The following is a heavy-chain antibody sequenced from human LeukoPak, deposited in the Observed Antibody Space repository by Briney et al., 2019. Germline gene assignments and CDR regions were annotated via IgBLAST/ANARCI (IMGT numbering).Heavy chain of an antibody. V-gene: IGHV3-7*01. CDR2: IKQDGSEK. CDR3: ARDYYYDSSGYYHDAFDI. CDR1: GFTFSSYW. J-gene: IGHJ3*02. D-gene: IGHD3-22*01. Sequence: PGGSLRLSCAASGFTFSSYWMSWVRQAPEKGLEWVANIKQDGSEKYYVDSVKGRFTISRDNAKNSLYLQMNSLRAEDTAVYYCARDYYYDSSGYYHDAFDIWGQGTMVTVSS.